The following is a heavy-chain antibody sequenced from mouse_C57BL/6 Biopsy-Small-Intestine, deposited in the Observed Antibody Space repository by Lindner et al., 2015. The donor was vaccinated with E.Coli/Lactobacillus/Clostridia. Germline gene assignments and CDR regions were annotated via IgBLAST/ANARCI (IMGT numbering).Heavy chain of an antibody. V-gene: IGHV1S134*01. D-gene: IGHD1-2*01. CDR2: ISAHTAFR. Sequence: SVKVSCKASGYNLNNYGLSWVRQAPGQGLEWMASISAHTAFRTYAQNFQGRVSVTTDTSSSTIYLDLTRLTSDDTAIYYCTRSLTVAGIHGGSYFDYWGQGTLVTVSS. CDR1: GYNLNNYG. J-gene: IGHJ2*01. CDR3: TRSLTVAGIHGGSYFDY.